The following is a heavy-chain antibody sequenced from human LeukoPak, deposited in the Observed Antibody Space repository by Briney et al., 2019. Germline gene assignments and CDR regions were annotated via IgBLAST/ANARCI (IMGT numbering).Heavy chain of an antibody. CDR2: IYYSGST. CDR3: ARLGGSSWYEGWFDP. Sequence: SETLSLTCTVSGGSISSYYWSWIRQPPGKGLEWIGYIYYSGSTNYNPSLKSRVTISVDTSKNQFSLKLSSVTAADTAVYYCARLGGSSWYEGWFDPWGQGTLVTVSS. D-gene: IGHD6-13*01. CDR1: GGSISSYY. J-gene: IGHJ5*02. V-gene: IGHV4-59*08.